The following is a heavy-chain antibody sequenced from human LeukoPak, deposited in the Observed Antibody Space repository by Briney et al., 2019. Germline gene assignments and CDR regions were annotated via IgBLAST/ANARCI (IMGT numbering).Heavy chain of an antibody. J-gene: IGHJ5*02. D-gene: IGHD2-15*01. CDR1: GGTFSSYA. CDR3: AEWGGRRYNWFDP. CDR2: IIPIFGTA. V-gene: IGHV1-69*05. Sequence: EASVKVSCKASGGTFSSYAISWVRQAPGQGLEWMGGIIPIFGTANYAQKFQGRVTITTDESTSTAYMELSSLRSEDTAVYYCAEWGGRRYNWFDPWGQGTLVTVSS.